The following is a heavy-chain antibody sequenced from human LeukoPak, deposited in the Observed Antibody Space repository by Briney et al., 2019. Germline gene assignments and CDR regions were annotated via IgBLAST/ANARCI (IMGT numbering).Heavy chain of an antibody. Sequence: SETLSLTCDVYGGSFSGYYWSWIRQPPGKGLEWIGEINHSGSTTYNPSLKSRVTISVDTSKNQFSLKLSSVTAADTAVYYCARGRAGYSYGYGHIVQMVYGNWFDPWGQGTLVTVSS. CDR2: INHSGST. D-gene: IGHD2-8*01. CDR3: ARGRAGYSYGYGHIVQMVYGNWFDP. J-gene: IGHJ5*02. CDR1: GGSFSGYY. V-gene: IGHV4-34*01.